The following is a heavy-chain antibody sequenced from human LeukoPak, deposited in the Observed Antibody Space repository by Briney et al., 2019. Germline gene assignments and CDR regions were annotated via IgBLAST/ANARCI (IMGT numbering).Heavy chain of an antibody. Sequence: TLSLTCTVSGGSISSGDYYWSWIRQPPGKGLEWIGYIYYSGSTYYNPSLKSRVTISVDASKNQFSLKLSSVTAADTAVYYCATGKQYYDFWSGYYSYWGQGTLVTVSS. CDR2: IYYSGST. CDR3: ATGKQYYDFWSGYYSY. CDR1: GGSISSGDYY. V-gene: IGHV4-30-4*01. D-gene: IGHD3-3*01. J-gene: IGHJ4*02.